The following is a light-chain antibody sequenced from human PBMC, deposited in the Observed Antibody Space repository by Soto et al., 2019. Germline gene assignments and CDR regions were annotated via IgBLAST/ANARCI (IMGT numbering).Light chain of an antibody. V-gene: IGKV1-9*01. CDR2: GAS. CDR3: QQLNSFPFT. J-gene: IGKJ3*01. Sequence: DIQLTQSPSFLSASVGDRVTFTCRASQVIGSYVAWYQQRPGRAPRLLISGASTLQSGVPSRFSGSGSGAEFTLTVSSLQREDFASYYCQQLNSFPFTVGPGTKVDV. CDR1: QVIGSY.